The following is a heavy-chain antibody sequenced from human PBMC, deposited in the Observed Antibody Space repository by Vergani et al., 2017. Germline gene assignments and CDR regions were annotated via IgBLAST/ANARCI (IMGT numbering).Heavy chain of an antibody. V-gene: IGHV4-34*01. J-gene: IGHJ4*02. CDR1: GGSFSGYY. Sequence: QVQLQQWGAGLLKPSETLSLTCAVYGGSFSGYYWNWIRQPPGKGLEWIGSIYYSGSTYYNPSLKSRVTISVDTSKNQFSLKLSSVTAADTAVYYCARRSRPVDYWGQGTLVTVSS. CDR2: IYYSGST. CDR3: ARRSRPVDY. D-gene: IGHD1-26*01.